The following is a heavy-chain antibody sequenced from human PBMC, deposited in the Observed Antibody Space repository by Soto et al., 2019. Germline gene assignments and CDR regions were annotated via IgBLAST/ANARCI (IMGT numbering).Heavy chain of an antibody. D-gene: IGHD2-2*01. CDR1: GFTFSSYW. J-gene: IGHJ4*02. CDR2: IKQDGSEK. V-gene: IGHV3-7*01. CDR3: AREGGYCSSTSCYSYYFDY. Sequence: VQLVESGGGLVQPGGSLRLSCAASGFTFSSYWMSWVRQAPGKGLEWVANIKQDGSEKYYVDSVKGRFTISRDNAKNSLYLQMNSLRAEDTAVYYCAREGGYCSSTSCYSYYFDYWGQGTLVTVSS.